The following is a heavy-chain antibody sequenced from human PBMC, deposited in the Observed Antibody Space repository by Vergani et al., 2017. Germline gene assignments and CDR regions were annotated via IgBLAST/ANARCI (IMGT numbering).Heavy chain of an antibody. J-gene: IGHJ4*02. CDR1: GFTFSSYS. V-gene: IGHV3-21*01. D-gene: IGHD5-24*01. Sequence: EVQLVESGGGLVKPGGSLRLSCAAYGFTFSSYSMNWVRQAPGKGLEWVSSVSSSSSYIYYADSVKGRFTISRDNAKNSLYLQMNSLRAEDTAVYYCARDPGDGYNSVDYWGQGTLVTVSS. CDR3: ARDPGDGYNSVDY. CDR2: VSSSSSYI.